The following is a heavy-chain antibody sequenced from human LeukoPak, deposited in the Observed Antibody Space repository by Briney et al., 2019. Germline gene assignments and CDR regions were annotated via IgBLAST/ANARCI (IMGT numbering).Heavy chain of an antibody. Sequence: SETLSLTCTVSGGSISSYYWSWIRQPPGKGLEWIGYIYYSGSTNYNPSLKSRVTISVDTSKNQFSLKLSSVTAADTAVYYCARGKDSGWYEYYYYYYMDVWGKGTTVTVSS. CDR3: ARGKDSGWYEYYYYYYMDV. V-gene: IGHV4-59*01. D-gene: IGHD6-19*01. J-gene: IGHJ6*03. CDR2: IYYSGST. CDR1: GGSISSYY.